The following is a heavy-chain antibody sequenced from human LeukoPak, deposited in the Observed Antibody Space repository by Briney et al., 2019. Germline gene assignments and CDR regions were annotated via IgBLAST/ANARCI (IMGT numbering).Heavy chain of an antibody. Sequence: SETLFLTCAVYGGSFSGYYWSWIRQPPGKGLEWIGEINHSGSTNYNPSLKSRVTISVDTSKNQFSLKLSSVTAADTAVHYCARAPNSSGYCFDYWGQGTLVTVSS. V-gene: IGHV4-34*01. D-gene: IGHD3-22*01. J-gene: IGHJ4*02. CDR1: GGSFSGYY. CDR3: ARAPNSSGYCFDY. CDR2: INHSGST.